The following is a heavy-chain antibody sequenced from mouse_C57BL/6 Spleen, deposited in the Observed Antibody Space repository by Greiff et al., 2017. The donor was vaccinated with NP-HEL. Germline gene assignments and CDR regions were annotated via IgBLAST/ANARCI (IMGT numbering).Heavy chain of an antibody. D-gene: IGHD4-1*01. V-gene: IGHV1-85*01. CDR3: ARSSLGPDY. CDR1: GYTFTSSE. J-gene: IGHJ2*01. CDR2: IYPSDGST. Sequence: QVQLQQSGPELVKPGASVKLSCKASGYTFTSSELNWVKQRPGPGLEWIGWIYPSDGSTKYNEKFKGKATLTVDTSSSTAYMELHSLTSEDAAVYFCARSSLGPDYWGQGTTLTVSS.